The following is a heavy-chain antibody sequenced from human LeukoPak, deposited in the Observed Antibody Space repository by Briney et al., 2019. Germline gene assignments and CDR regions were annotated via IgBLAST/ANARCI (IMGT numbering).Heavy chain of an antibody. V-gene: IGHV3-73*01. Sequence: GGSLRLSCAASGFTFSGSAMHWVRQASGKGLEWVGRIRSKANSYATAYAASVKGRFTISRDDSKNTAYLQMNSLKTEDTAVYYCAKEKEAPYYDSSGLVVYWGQGTLVTVSS. CDR3: AKEKEAPYYDSSGLVVY. J-gene: IGHJ4*02. D-gene: IGHD3-22*01. CDR1: GFTFSGSA. CDR2: IRSKANSYAT.